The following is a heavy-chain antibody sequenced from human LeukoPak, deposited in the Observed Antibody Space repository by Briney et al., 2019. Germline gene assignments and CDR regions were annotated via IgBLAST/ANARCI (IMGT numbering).Heavy chain of an antibody. CDR3: AREGWNDDLDY. V-gene: IGHV3-48*03. CDR2: IISSGSAI. CDR1: GFTFTSYA. D-gene: IGHD1-1*01. J-gene: IGHJ4*02. Sequence: GGSLRLSCAASGFTFTSYAMNWVRQAPGKGLEWVSYIISSGSAIYYADSVKGRFTISRDNAKNSLYLQMNSLRAEDTAVYYCAREGWNDDLDYWGQGTLVTVSS.